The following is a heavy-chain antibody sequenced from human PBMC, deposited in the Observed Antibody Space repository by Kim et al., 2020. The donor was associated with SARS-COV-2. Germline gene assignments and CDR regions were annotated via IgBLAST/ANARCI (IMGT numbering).Heavy chain of an antibody. J-gene: IGHJ4*02. CDR1: GGSISSGGYY. Sequence: SETLSLTCTVSGGSISSGGYYWSWIRQHPGKGLEWIGYIYYSGSTYYNPSLKSRVTISVDTSKNQFSLKLSSVTAADTAVYYCARVRGSGSYPDYWGQGTLVTVSP. CDR2: IYYSGST. CDR3: ARVRGSGSYPDY. V-gene: IGHV4-31*03. D-gene: IGHD3-10*01.